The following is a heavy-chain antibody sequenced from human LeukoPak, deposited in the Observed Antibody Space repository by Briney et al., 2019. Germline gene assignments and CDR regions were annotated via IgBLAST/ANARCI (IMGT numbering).Heavy chain of an antibody. Sequence: GGSLRLSCSASGFTFSSYAMRWVRQAPGKGLEYVSGISGNGGSTNYEDSVKGSFTISRDNSKNTLYLQMSSLRAEDTAVYYCVRGHSSSSNYFDYWGQGSQVTVSS. CDR3: VRGHSSSSNYFDY. J-gene: IGHJ4*02. V-gene: IGHV3-64D*09. CDR2: ISGNGGST. CDR1: GFTFSSYA. D-gene: IGHD6-6*01.